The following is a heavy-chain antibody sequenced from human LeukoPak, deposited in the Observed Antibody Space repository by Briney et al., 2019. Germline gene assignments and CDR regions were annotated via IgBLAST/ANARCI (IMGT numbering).Heavy chain of an antibody. CDR1: GFMFSTYW. Sequence: PGGSLRLSCEASGFMFSTYWMSWVRQAPGKGMEWVANINQDGSHKNYVESVKGRFTVSRDNAKNLLYLQMNGLSAEDTATYYCARDPPSDSNWYPDYWGQGILVAVSS. J-gene: IGHJ4*02. CDR2: INQDGSHK. V-gene: IGHV3-7*01. CDR3: ARDPPSDSNWYPDY. D-gene: IGHD6-13*01.